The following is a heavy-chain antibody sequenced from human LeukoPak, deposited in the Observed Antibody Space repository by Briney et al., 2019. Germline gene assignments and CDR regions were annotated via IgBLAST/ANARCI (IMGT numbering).Heavy chain of an antibody. CDR2: MSGIGGDT. D-gene: IGHD2-8*01. Sequence: GGSLRLSCAASGFTFSSYAMSWVRQAPGKGLEWVSFMSGIGGDTYYADSVKGRFITSRDNSKNTLYLHMTSLRAEDTAVYYCAKDRGHCTNGVCHNYYYMDVWGKGTTVTVSS. V-gene: IGHV3-23*01. J-gene: IGHJ6*03. CDR3: AKDRGHCTNGVCHNYYYMDV. CDR1: GFTFSSYA.